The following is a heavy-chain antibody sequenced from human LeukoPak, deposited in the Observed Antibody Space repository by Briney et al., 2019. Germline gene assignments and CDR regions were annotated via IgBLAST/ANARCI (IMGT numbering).Heavy chain of an antibody. J-gene: IGHJ5*02. CDR2: INHSGST. D-gene: IGHD3-10*01. CDR1: GGSFSGYY. Sequence: SETLSLTCAVYGGSFSGYYWSWIRQPPGKGLEWIGEINHSGSTNYNPSLKSRVTISVDTSKNQFSLKLGSVTAADTAVYYCAREMRIGRITMVRGVIRSSNWFDPWGQGTLVTVSS. CDR3: AREMRIGRITMVRGVIRSSNWFDP. V-gene: IGHV4-34*01.